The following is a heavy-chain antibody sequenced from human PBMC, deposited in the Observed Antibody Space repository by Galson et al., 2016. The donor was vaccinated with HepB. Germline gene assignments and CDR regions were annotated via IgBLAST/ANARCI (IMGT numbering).Heavy chain of an antibody. V-gene: IGHV3-74*01. CDR3: ARDGGLGTPFDC. D-gene: IGHD1-7*01. CDR2: IRND. CDR1: GITFSSYW. J-gene: IGHJ4*02. Sequence: SLRLSCAASGITFSSYWIHWVRQAPGKGLEWVSRIRNDETTSVIGRFTISRDNAKNTLYLEMNSLRAEDTAVYYCARDGGLGTPFDCWGQGTLVTVSS.